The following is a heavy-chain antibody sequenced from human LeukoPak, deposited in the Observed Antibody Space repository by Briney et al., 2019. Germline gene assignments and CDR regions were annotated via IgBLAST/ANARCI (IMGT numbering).Heavy chain of an antibody. V-gene: IGHV3-74*01. CDR1: GFTFSSYW. Sequence: PGGSLRLSCAAYGFTFSSYWMHWDRQAPGKGLVWVSRINTDGSSTSYADSLKGRFTIYRANAKNTLYLQMNSLRAEDTAVYYCARGYYDSSGYIDYWGQGTLVTVSS. CDR2: INTDGSST. D-gene: IGHD3-22*01. CDR3: ARGYYDSSGYIDY. J-gene: IGHJ4*02.